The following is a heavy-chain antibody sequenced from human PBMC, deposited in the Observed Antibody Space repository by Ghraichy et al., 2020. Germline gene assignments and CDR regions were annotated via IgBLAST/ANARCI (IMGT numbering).Heavy chain of an antibody. CDR1: GNTLTHRY. Sequence: SVKVSCKASGNTLTHRYVFWVRQAPGQALEWMGWITLFTGDTNFAQKFQDRVTVTSNRSMTTAYMELTNLGFDDTAMYFCAVSLRGEGPQDAFDVWGQGPMVTVSS. V-gene: IGHV1-45*02. CDR2: ITLFTGDT. J-gene: IGHJ3*01. CDR3: AVSLRGEGPQDAFDV. D-gene: IGHD3-10*01.